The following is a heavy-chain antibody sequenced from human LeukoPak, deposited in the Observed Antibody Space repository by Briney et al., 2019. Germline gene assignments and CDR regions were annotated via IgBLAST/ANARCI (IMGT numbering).Heavy chain of an antibody. CDR3: ALAWFGESRDGLDI. Sequence: GGSLRLSCAASGFTLTNDFMTWVRQAPGKGLEWVGRIKSEIEGGTTDHAASVKGRFAISRDESTNTLFLQMNSPRNEDTAVYYCALAWFGESRDGLDIWGRGSMVVVSS. V-gene: IGHV3-15*01. CDR1: GFTLTNDF. CDR2: IKSEIEGGTT. D-gene: IGHD3-10*01. J-gene: IGHJ3*02.